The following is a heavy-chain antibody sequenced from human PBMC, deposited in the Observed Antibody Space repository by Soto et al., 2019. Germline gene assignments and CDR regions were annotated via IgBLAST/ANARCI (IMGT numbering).Heavy chain of an antibody. CDR1: GASISSYNY. CDR3: VRHAQWIIRAY. Sequence: QLQLQLSGPGLVKPSETLSLTCNVSGASISSYNYWCWFRQPPGEGLEGIGGIIYSGDSMYNPSLQRRITLFVDTSKNQFSLNPSSVTAADTAVYYCVRHAQWIIRAYWGQGSLVTVSS. V-gene: IGHV4-39*01. CDR2: IIYSGDS. D-gene: IGHD5-12*01. J-gene: IGHJ4*02.